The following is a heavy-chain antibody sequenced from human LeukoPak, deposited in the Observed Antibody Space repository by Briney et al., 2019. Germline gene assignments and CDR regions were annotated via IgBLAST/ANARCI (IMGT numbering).Heavy chain of an antibody. CDR1: GGSISSYY. CDR3: ARGFRDGIAAADSYYYDSSGYLYYFDY. Sequence: SETLSLTCTVSGGSISSYYWSWIRQPPGKGLEWIGYIYYSGSTNYNPSLKSRVTISVDTSKNQFSLKLSSVTAADTAVYYCARGFRDGIAAADSYYYDSSGYLYYFDYWGQGTLVTVSS. V-gene: IGHV4-59*12. J-gene: IGHJ4*02. D-gene: IGHD3-22*01. CDR2: IYYSGST.